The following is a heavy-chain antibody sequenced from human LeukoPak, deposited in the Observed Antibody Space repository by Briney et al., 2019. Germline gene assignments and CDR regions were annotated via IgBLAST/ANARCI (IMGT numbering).Heavy chain of an antibody. CDR1: GFTFSSYW. J-gene: IGHJ4*02. Sequence: GSLRLSCAASGFTFSSYWMSWVRQPPGKGLEWIGEINHSGSTNYNPSLKSRVTISVDTSKNQFSLKLSSVTAADTAVYYCARADLTFDYWGQGTLVTVSS. V-gene: IGHV4-34*01. CDR2: INHSGST. CDR3: ARADLTFDY.